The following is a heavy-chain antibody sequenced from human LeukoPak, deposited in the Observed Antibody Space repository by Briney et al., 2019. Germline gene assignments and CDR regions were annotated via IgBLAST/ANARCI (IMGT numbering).Heavy chain of an antibody. D-gene: IGHD1-26*01. V-gene: IGHV1-46*01. CDR2: INPSGGST. CDR3: ARGHGGSYYRY. J-gene: IGHJ4*02. Sequence: ASVKVSCKASGYTFTSYYMHWVRQAPGQGLEWMGIINPSGGSTSYAQKFQGRVTMTRDTSISTAYMELSRLRSDDTAVYYCARGHGGSYYRYWGQGTLVTVSS. CDR1: GYTFTSYY.